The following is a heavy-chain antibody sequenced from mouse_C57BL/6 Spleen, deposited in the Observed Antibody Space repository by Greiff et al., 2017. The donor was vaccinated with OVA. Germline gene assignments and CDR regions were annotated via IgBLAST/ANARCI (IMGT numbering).Heavy chain of an antibody. CDR3: ARGGGLRRYAMDY. V-gene: IGHV5-4*03. J-gene: IGHJ4*01. Sequence: EVKVVESGGGLVKPGGSLKLSCAASGFTFSSYAMSWVRQTPEKRLEWVATISDGGSYTYYPDNVKGRFTISRDNAKNNLYLQMSHLKSEDTAMYYCARGGGLRRYAMDYWGQGTSVTVSS. D-gene: IGHD2-4*01. CDR2: ISDGGSYT. CDR1: GFTFSSYA.